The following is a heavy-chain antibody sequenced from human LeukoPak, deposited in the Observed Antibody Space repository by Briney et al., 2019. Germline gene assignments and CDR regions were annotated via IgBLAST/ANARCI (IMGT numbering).Heavy chain of an antibody. D-gene: IGHD3-10*01. J-gene: IGHJ5*02. CDR2: ISSSSTYI. V-gene: IGHV3-21*01. CDR1: GFTFTSYS. CDR3: ARDPYGSGSYLGWFDP. Sequence: GGSLRLSCAASGFTFTSYSMHWVRQAPGKGLEWVSCISSSSTYIYYAHSIKGRFTISRDNAKKSLYLQMNSLTAEDTAVYYCARDPYGSGSYLGWFDPWGQGTLVTVSS.